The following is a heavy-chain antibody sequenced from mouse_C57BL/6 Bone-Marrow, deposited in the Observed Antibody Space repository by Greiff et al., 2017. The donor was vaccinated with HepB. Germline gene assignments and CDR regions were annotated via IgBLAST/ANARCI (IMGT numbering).Heavy chain of an antibody. V-gene: IGHV1-55*01. CDR1: GYTFTSYW. CDR3: ARENYYGSSHWYFDV. J-gene: IGHJ1*03. Sequence: LQESGAELVKPGASVKMSCKASGYTFTSYWITWVKQRPGQGLEWIGDIYPGSGSTNYNEKFKSKATLTVDTSSSTAYMQLSSLTSEDSAVYYCARENYYGSSHWYFDVWGTGTTVTVSS. CDR2: IYPGSGST. D-gene: IGHD1-1*01.